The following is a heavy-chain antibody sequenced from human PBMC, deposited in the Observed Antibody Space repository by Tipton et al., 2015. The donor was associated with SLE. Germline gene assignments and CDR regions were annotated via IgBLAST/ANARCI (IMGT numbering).Heavy chain of an antibody. D-gene: IGHD3-3*01. V-gene: IGHV4-34*01. CDR2: ISQYGNT. Sequence: LRLSCVVPGGSFSTYYWSWIRQTSAGGLEWIGEISQYGNTNYNPSLQTRYFISVDVSKNQFSLSLPSVTAADTGVYFCARGQPLYTAGFRGRFDPWGQGVRVIVS. CDR3: ARGQPLYTAGFRGRFDP. J-gene: IGHJ5*02. CDR1: GGSFSTYY.